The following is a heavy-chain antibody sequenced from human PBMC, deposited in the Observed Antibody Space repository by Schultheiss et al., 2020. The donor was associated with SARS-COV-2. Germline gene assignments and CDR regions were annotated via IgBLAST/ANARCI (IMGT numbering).Heavy chain of an antibody. Sequence: SETLSLTCTVSGGSISSSDCNWSWIRQPPGKGLEWIGYIYYSGNTNYNPSLKSRVTISVDTSKNQFSLRLTSVTAADTAVYYCASDSTSDDSFGVWGRGTMVTVSS. CDR1: GGSISSSDCN. J-gene: IGHJ3*01. CDR3: ASDSTSDDSFGV. V-gene: IGHV4-61*08. CDR2: IYYSGNT.